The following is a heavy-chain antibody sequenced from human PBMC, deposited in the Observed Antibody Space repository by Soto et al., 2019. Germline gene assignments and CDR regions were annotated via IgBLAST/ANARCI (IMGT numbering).Heavy chain of an antibody. V-gene: IGHV1-69*06. CDR3: ARTPTYYYDSSGYLDY. CDR1: GGTFSSYA. D-gene: IGHD3-22*01. CDR2: IIPIFGTA. Sequence: GASVKVSCKASGGTFSSYAISWVRQAPGQGLEWMGGIIPIFGTANYAQKFQGRVTITADKSTSTAYMELSSLRPEDTAVYYCARTPTYYYDSSGYLDYWGQGTLVTVSS. J-gene: IGHJ4*02.